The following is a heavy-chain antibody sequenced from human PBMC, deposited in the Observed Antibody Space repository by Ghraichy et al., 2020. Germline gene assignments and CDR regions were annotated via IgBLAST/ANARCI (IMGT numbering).Heavy chain of an antibody. CDR3: ARDLVNDYSNYESLTGGGMDV. CDR1: GFTFSSYS. D-gene: IGHD4-11*01. CDR2: ISSSSSSYI. Sequence: GGSLRLSCAASGFTFSSYSMNWVRQAPGKGLEWVSSISSSSSSYIYYADSVKGRFTISRDNAKNSLYLQMNSLRAEDTAVYYCARDLVNDYSNYESLTGGGMDVWGQGTTVTVSS. J-gene: IGHJ6*02. V-gene: IGHV3-21*01.